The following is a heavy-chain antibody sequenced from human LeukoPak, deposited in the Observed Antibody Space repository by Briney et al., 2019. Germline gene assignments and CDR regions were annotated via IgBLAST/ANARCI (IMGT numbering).Heavy chain of an antibody. CDR1: GFTFSSYA. J-gene: IGHJ4*02. CDR3: AKDRGVAGTMAD. V-gene: IGHV3-30*04. D-gene: IGHD6-19*01. CDR2: ISYDGSEI. Sequence: GRSLRLSCAASGFTFSSYAMHWVRQAPGKGLEWVTVISYDGSEIHYADSVKGRFSISRDNSKNTLYLQMNSLRTEDTAVYHCAKDRGVAGTMADWGQGTLVIVSS.